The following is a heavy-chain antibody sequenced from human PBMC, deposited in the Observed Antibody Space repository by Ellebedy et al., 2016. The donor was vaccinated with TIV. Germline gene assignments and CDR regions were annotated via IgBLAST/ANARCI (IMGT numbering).Heavy chain of an antibody. Sequence: SETLSLTCTVSGGSISSYYWSWIRQPPGKGLEWIGYIYYSGSTNYNPSLKSRVTMSADTSKNQFSLKLISVTAADTAVYYCARGVNYDFWSDSDVGWFDPWGQGTLVTVSS. D-gene: IGHD3-3*01. CDR1: GGSISSYY. CDR2: IYYSGST. J-gene: IGHJ5*02. CDR3: ARGVNYDFWSDSDVGWFDP. V-gene: IGHV4-59*01.